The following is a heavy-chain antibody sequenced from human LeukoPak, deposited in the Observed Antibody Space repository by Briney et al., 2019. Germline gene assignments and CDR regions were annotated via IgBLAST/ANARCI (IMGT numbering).Heavy chain of an antibody. CDR3: AKDPKSVAGTSSRFDP. CDR2: ISFDGSNK. J-gene: IGHJ5*02. D-gene: IGHD6-19*01. Sequence: WVRQAPGKGLEWVALISFDGSNKYYADSVKGRFTISRDNSKNTLYLQMNSLRAEDTAMYYCAKDPKSVAGTSSRFDPWGQGTLVTVSS. V-gene: IGHV3-30*18.